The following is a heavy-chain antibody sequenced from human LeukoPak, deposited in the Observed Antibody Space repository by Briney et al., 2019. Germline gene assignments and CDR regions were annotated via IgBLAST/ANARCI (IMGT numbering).Heavy chain of an antibody. D-gene: IGHD3-9*01. CDR3: ARGGLILRYFVDYYYYYMDV. Sequence: ASVKVSCKASGYIFIGYYMHWVRQAPGKGLEWMGRINPNSGGTKYAQKFQGRVTMTRDTSISTAYMELSRLRSDDTAAYYCARGGLILRYFVDYYYYYMDVWGKGTTVTVSS. CDR1: GYIFIGYY. J-gene: IGHJ6*03. CDR2: INPNSGGT. V-gene: IGHV1-2*06.